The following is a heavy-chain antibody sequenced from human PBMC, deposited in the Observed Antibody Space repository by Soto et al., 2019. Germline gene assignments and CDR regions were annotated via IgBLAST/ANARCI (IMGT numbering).Heavy chain of an antibody. CDR2: ISYDGSNT. CDR1: GFTFSSYG. D-gene: IGHD1-26*01. J-gene: IGHJ4*02. Sequence: SLRLSCVASGFTFSSYGMHWVRQAPGKGLKWVAIISYDGSNTYYADSVKGRFTISRDNSKNTLYLQMNSLRAEDTSVYYCAKEGGLSGSYYISSSYYFDYWGQGTLVTVSS. V-gene: IGHV3-30*18. CDR3: AKEGGLSGSYYISSSYYFDY.